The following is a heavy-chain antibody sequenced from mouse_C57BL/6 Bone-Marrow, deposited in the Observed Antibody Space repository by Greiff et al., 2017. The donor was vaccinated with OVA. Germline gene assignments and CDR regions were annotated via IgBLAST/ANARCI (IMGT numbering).Heavy chain of an antibody. Sequence: EVKLVESGGGLVQPGESLKLSCESNEYEFPSHDLSWVRKTPEKRLELVAAINSDGGSTYYPDTMERRFIISRDNTKKTLYLQMSSLRSEDAALYYCARHGNYLPWFAYWGQGTLVTVSA. V-gene: IGHV5-2*01. CDR2: INSDGGST. CDR1: EYEFPSHD. D-gene: IGHD2-1*01. J-gene: IGHJ3*01. CDR3: ARHGNYLPWFAY.